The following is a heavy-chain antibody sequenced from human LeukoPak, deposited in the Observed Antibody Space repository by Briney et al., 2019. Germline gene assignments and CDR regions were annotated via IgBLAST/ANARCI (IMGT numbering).Heavy chain of an antibody. D-gene: IGHD3-3*01. CDR2: VTHRGST. CDR1: GGSFSGYY. Sequence: SETLSLTCAVYGGSFSGYYWSWIRQPPGKGLEWIGQVTHRGSTNYNPSLKSRVTISVDTSKNQFSLKLSSVTAANTAVYYCASLRERSYYARGFDYWGQGTLVTVSS. V-gene: IGHV4-34*01. CDR3: ASLRERSYYARGFDY. J-gene: IGHJ4*02.